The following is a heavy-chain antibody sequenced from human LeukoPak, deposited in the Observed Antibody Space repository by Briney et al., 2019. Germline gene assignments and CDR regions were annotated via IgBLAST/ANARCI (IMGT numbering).Heavy chain of an antibody. CDR1: GGSISSSSYY. Sequence: SETLSLTCTVSGGSISSSSYYWGWIRPPPGKGLEWIGSIYYSGSTYYNPSLKTRVTIPVDTSKNQFSLKLSSVTAAATAVYFCARLPDDSSARYYYYYMDVWGKGTTVTVSS. CDR2: IYYSGST. J-gene: IGHJ6*03. CDR3: ARLPDDSSARYYYYYMDV. D-gene: IGHD3-22*01. V-gene: IGHV4-39*01.